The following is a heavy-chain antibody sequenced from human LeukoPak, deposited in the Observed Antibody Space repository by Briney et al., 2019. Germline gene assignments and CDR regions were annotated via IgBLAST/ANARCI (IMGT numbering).Heavy chain of an antibody. CDR2: INHSGST. V-gene: IGHV4-34*01. CDR1: GGSFSGYY. D-gene: IGHD6-13*01. CDR3: ARESIAAAGTPLDY. Sequence: SSETLSLTCAVYGGSFSGYYWSWIRQPPGKGLEWIGEINHSGSTNYNPSLRSRVTISVDTSKNQFSLKLSPVTAADTAVYYCARESIAAAGTPLDYWGQGTLVTVSS. J-gene: IGHJ4*02.